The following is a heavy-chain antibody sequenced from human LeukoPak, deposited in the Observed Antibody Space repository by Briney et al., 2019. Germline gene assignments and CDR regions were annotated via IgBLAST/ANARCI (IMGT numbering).Heavy chain of an antibody. Sequence: GGSLRLSCAASGFTFSSYDMHWVRQATGKGLEWVSAIGTAGDTYYPGSVKGRFTISRDNSKNTLYVQMHSLRAEDTAVYYCATEKGDSPDYWGQGTLVTVSS. CDR1: GFTFSSYD. CDR3: ATEKGDSPDY. V-gene: IGHV3-13*01. D-gene: IGHD2-21*01. CDR2: IGTAGDT. J-gene: IGHJ4*02.